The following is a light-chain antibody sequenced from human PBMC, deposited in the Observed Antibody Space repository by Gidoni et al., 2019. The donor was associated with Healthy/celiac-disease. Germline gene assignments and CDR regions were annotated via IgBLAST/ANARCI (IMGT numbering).Light chain of an antibody. Sequence: SYDLTQPPSVSVSPGQTASITCSGDKLGDKYACWYQQKPGQSPVLGIYQDTKRPSGIPERFSGSNPGNAATLTISGTQAMDEADYYCQAGERRSVVFGGGTKLTVL. CDR2: QDT. CDR3: QAGERRSVV. V-gene: IGLV3-1*01. J-gene: IGLJ2*01. CDR1: KLGDKY.